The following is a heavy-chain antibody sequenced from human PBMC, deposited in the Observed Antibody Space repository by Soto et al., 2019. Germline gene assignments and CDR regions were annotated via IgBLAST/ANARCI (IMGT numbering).Heavy chain of an antibody. Sequence: QVQLQESGPGLVKPSETLSLTCTVSGGSISSQYWSWIRQSPGKGLEWIGYIFDTGSTNYNPSLESRVTISADTSKNQFALKLTSVTAADTAVYYCARLYTSSGFDYWGQGTLVTVSS. V-gene: IGHV4-59*11. J-gene: IGHJ4*02. CDR2: IFDTGST. D-gene: IGHD6-13*01. CDR1: GGSISSQY. CDR3: ARLYTSSGFDY.